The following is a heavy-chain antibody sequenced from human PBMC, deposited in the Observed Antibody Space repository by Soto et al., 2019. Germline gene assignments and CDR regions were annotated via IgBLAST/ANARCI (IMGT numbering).Heavy chain of an antibody. V-gene: IGHV4-59*01. J-gene: IGHJ4*02. D-gene: IGHD6-13*01. CDR3: AKYRRTAAEGYTLDY. CDR1: GDSMNNFY. CDR2: IFYTGST. Sequence: PSETLSLTCTVSGDSMNNFYWSWIRQPPGKTLEWIGNIFYTGSTTYNPSLESRITMSVDTSKNQFSLRLSSVSAADTAVYFCAKYRRTAAEGYTLDYWGRGXLVTVHS.